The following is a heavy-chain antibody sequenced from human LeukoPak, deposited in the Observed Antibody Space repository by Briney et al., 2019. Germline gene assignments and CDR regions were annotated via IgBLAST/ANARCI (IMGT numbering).Heavy chain of an antibody. CDR3: ARVGAAAGPYYFDY. Sequence: GASVKVSCKASGYTFTSYAMHWVRQAPGQGLEWIGWINAGNGNTKYSQKFQGRVTITRDTSASTAYMELSSLRSEDTTVYYCARVGAAAGPYYFDYWGQGTLVTVSS. D-gene: IGHD6-13*01. J-gene: IGHJ4*02. CDR2: INAGNGNT. V-gene: IGHV1-3*01. CDR1: GYTFTSYA.